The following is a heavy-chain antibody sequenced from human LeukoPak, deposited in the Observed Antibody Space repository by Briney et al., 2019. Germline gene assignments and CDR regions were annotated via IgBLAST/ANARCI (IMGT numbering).Heavy chain of an antibody. V-gene: IGHV4-61*02. CDR3: AGGYCTNGVCYWLRRYYFDY. J-gene: IGHJ4*02. CDR1: GGSISSGSYY. Sequence: PSQTLSLTCTVSGGSISSGSYYWSWIRQPAGKGLEWIGRIYTSGSTNYNPSLKSRVTISVDTSKNQFSLKLSSVTAADTAVYYCAGGYCTNGVCYWLRRYYFDYWGQGTLVTVSS. D-gene: IGHD2-8*01. CDR2: IYTSGST.